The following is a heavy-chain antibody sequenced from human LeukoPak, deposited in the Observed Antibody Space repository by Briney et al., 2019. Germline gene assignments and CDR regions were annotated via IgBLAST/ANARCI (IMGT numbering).Heavy chain of an antibody. CDR1: GFTFSSYA. D-gene: IGHD2-21*01. V-gene: IGHV3-30-3*01. J-gene: IGHJ6*02. Sequence: PGRSLRLSCAASGFTFSSYAMHWVRQAPGKGLEWVAVISYDGSNKYYADSVKGRFTISRDNSKNTLYLQMNSLRAEDTAVYYCARGAIPYYYYGMDVWGQGTTVTVSS. CDR3: ARGAIPYYYYGMDV. CDR2: ISYDGSNK.